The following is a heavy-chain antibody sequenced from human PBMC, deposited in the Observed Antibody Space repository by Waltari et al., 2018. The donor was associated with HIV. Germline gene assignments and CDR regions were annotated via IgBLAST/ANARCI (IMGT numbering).Heavy chain of an antibody. J-gene: IGHJ4*02. D-gene: IGHD2-15*01. CDR3: ARASHYIEFSTFDGDYYFDV. V-gene: IGHV3-74*01. CDR2: LNSDGSSR. Sequence: VQLVESGGGSFKTGGPPSLSCTASGFSVGTHWMDWARQGPGKGLVWVARLNSDGSSRNYADAVKGRFVISRDNARNTVYLQLNSLRVEDTAMYFCARASHYIEFSTFDGDYYFDVWGRGTRVAVSS. CDR1: GFSVGTHW.